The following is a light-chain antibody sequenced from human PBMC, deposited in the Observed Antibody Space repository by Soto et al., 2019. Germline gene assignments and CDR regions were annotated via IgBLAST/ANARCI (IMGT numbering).Light chain of an antibody. V-gene: IGKV1-39*01. J-gene: IGKJ1*01. CDR3: QQSYNTPWT. CDR1: QSIGRN. Sequence: DIQMTQSPSSLSASVIDIVTITCRSSQSIGRNLNWYLQKPGKAPKLLVYAASHLQSGVPSRFSGGGSGTAFTLTISSLQPEGSATYYCQQSYNTPWTFGQGTKVDI. CDR2: AAS.